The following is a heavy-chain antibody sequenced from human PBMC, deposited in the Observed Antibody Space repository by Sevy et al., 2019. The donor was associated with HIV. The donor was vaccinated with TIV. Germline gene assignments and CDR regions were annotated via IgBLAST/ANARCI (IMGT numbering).Heavy chain of an antibody. J-gene: IGHJ4*02. CDR3: ARDGDSSGYLYYFDY. D-gene: IGHD3-22*01. CDR2: INAGNGNT. CDR1: GYTFTNYV. V-gene: IGHV1-3*01. Sequence: VSVKVSCKASGYTFTNYVMHWVRQAPGQRPEWMGWINAGNGNTKFSQKFQGRVTITMDTSASTAYMELSSLRSEDTAVYYCARDGDSSGYLYYFDYWGQGTLVTVSS.